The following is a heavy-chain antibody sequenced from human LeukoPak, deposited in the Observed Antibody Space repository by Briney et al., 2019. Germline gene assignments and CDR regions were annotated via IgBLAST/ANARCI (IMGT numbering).Heavy chain of an antibody. Sequence: GESLKISCNGSGYTFTSYWIGWVRQMPGKGLEWMGIIFPGDSDTRYSPSFQGQVTISADKSISTAYLQWSGLKASDTAMYYCARHTTILDPLSPWGQGTLVTVSS. D-gene: IGHD3/OR15-3a*01. CDR1: GYTFTSYW. J-gene: IGHJ5*02. V-gene: IGHV5-51*01. CDR2: IFPGDSDT. CDR3: ARHTTILDPLSP.